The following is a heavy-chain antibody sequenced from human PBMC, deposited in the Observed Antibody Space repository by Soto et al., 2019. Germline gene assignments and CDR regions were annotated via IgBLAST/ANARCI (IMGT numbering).Heavy chain of an antibody. CDR2: IIPMLGVR. CDR1: GGTFSTYS. Sequence: QVQLVQSGAEVKKPGSSVKVSCKDSGGTFSTYSMFCVRQAPGQGLEWMGRIIPMLGVRNYAQRFQDRVTITADKSTDTVHMELSSLRSEDTALYYCTIGSWSGEVFDIWGQGTMVTVSS. CDR3: TIGSWSGEVFDI. V-gene: IGHV1-69*02. D-gene: IGHD2-21*01. J-gene: IGHJ3*02.